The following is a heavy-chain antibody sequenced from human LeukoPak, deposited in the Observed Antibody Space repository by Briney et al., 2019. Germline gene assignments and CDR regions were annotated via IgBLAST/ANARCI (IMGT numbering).Heavy chain of an antibody. Sequence: GSLRLSCAASGFTFSSYAMSWVRQAPGKGLEWVSAISGSGGSTYYADSVKGRFTISRDNSKNTLYLQMNSLRAEDTAVYYCAMLLLWFGEGPFNYWGQGTLVTASS. J-gene: IGHJ4*02. CDR1: GFTFSSYA. CDR2: ISGSGGST. D-gene: IGHD3-10*01. V-gene: IGHV3-23*01. CDR3: AMLLLWFGEGPFNY.